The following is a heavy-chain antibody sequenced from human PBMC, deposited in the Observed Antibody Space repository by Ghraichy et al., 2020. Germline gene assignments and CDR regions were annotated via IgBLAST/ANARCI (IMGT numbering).Heavy chain of an antibody. D-gene: IGHD1-26*01. V-gene: IGHV3-7*01. CDR2: IKQDGSEK. CDR1: GFTFGSYW. CDR3: ARAVHRVGPNLDY. J-gene: IGHJ4*02. Sequence: GGSLRLSCAASGFTFGSYWMTWVRQAPGKGLEWVGNIKQDGSEKYYVASVTGRFSISRDNAKNSLYLQMNSLRDEDTAVYYCARAVHRVGPNLDYWGQGTLGAVRS.